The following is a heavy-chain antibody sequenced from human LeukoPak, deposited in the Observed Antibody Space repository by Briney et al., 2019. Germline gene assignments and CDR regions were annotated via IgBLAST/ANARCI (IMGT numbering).Heavy chain of an antibody. CDR1: GGSISSSSYY. J-gene: IGHJ3*02. CDR2: IYDSGST. V-gene: IGHV4-39*01. CDR3: ARHLSVVGATDDAFDI. Sequence: SETLSLTCTVSGGSISSSSYYWGWIRQPPGKGLEWIGSIYDSGSTYYNPCLKSRVTISVDTSKHQCSLELSSVTAADTAVYYCARHLSVVGATDDAFDIWGQGTMVTVSS. D-gene: IGHD1-26*01.